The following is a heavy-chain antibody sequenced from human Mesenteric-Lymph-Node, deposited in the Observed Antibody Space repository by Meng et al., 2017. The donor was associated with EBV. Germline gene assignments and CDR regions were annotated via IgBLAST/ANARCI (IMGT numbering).Heavy chain of an antibody. CDR1: GGSFSGFY. CDR2: INHSGFS. Sequence: QLQQWGHGLLKPSETLSLNGAVYGGSFSGFYWTWIRQSPGRDLEWIGEINHSGFSKYNPSLKSRLTISLDTSKNQVSLTLGSVTAADTAVYYCARIRSIWGTYQNYYFDSWGQGTLVTVSS. D-gene: IGHD3-16*02. J-gene: IGHJ4*02. CDR3: ARIRSIWGTYQNYYFDS. V-gene: IGHV4-34*01.